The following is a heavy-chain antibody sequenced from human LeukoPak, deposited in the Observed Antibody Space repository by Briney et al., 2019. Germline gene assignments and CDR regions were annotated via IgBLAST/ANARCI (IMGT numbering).Heavy chain of an antibody. Sequence: GGSLRLSCAASGFTVSSNYMSWVRQAPGKGLEWVSVIYSGGSTYYADSVKGRFTISRDNSKNTLYLQMNSLRAEDTAVYFCARDRSSGWPGGYWGQGTLVTVSS. J-gene: IGHJ4*02. CDR1: GFTVSSNY. D-gene: IGHD6-19*01. CDR2: IYSGGST. V-gene: IGHV3-66*01. CDR3: ARDRSSGWPGGY.